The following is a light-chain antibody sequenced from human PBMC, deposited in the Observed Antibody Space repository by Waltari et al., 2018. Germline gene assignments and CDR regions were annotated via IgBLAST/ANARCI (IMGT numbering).Light chain of an antibody. J-gene: IGKJ1*01. V-gene: IGKV3-20*01. CDR2: GAS. CDR3: QHYVRLPAT. Sequence: EIVLTQSPGTLSLSPGERATLSCRASQSVSRTLAWYQQKPCQAPKLLIYGASIRATCIPDRFTGSGSGTDFSLTISSLEPEDFAIYFCQHYVRLPATFGQGTKVEIK. CDR1: QSVSRT.